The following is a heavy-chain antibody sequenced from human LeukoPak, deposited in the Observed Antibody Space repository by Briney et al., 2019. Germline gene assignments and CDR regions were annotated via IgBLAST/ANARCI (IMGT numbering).Heavy chain of an antibody. CDR1: GFSFSDYG. D-gene: IGHD5-24*01. J-gene: IGHJ6*04. V-gene: IGHV3-33*01. CDR2: IWYDGSIK. CDR3: ARDAASDGSHYGMDV. Sequence: GGSLRLSCAASGFSFSDYGMHWVRQAPGKGLEWVAVIWYDGSIKNYADSVEGRLTISRDNSNNMLYLQMHSLRVEDTAVYYCARDAASDGSHYGMDVWGEGTTVSVSS.